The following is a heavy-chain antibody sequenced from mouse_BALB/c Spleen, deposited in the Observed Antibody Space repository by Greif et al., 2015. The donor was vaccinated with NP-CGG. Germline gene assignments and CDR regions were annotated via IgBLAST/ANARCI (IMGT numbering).Heavy chain of an antibody. D-gene: IGHD1-1*01. CDR2: IYPGDGDT. Sequence: QVQLKQSGAELARPGASVKLSCKASGYTFTSYWMQWVKQRPGQGLEWIGAIYPGDGDTRYTQKFKGKATLTADKSSSTAYRQLSSLASEDSAVYYCARDYGSSYGFAYWGQGTLVTVSA. V-gene: IGHV1-87*01. J-gene: IGHJ3*01. CDR1: GYTFTSYW. CDR3: ARDYGSSYGFAY.